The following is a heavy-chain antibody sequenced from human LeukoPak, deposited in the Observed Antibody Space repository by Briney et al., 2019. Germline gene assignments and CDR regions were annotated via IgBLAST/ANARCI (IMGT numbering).Heavy chain of an antibody. CDR2: INSEGTYT. J-gene: IGHJ4*02. Sequence: GGSLRLSCAASGFPFSTYWMDWVRQAPGKGLVWVTRINSEGTYTTYADSVKGRFTISRDNAKNTLYLQMDTLRAEDTAVYYCARVRFKSDYWGQGTLVTVSS. V-gene: IGHV3-74*01. CDR3: ARVRFKSDY. CDR1: GFPFSTYW. D-gene: IGHD3-3*01.